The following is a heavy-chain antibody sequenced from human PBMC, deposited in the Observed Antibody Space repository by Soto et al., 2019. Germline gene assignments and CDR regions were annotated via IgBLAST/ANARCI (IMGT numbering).Heavy chain of an antibody. CDR2: INHSGST. CDR1: GGSFSGYY. CDR3: ARKAITIFGVVIHRGSWFDP. J-gene: IGHJ5*02. V-gene: IGHV4-34*01. Sequence: QVQLQQWGAGLLKPSETLSLTCAVYGGSFSGYYWSWIRQPPGKGLEWIGEINHSGSTNYNPSLKSRVTISVDTSTNQFSLKLSSVTAADTAVYYCARKAITIFGVVIHRGSWFDPWGQGTLVTVSS. D-gene: IGHD3-3*01.